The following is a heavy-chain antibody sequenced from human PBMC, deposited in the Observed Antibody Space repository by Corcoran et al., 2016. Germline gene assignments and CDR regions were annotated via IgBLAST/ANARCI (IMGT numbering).Heavy chain of an antibody. CDR3: ARAQWGYFDY. V-gene: IGHV4-59*01. D-gene: IGHD1-26*01. J-gene: IGHJ4*02. CDR1: GGSISTYY. Sequence: QVQLQESGPGLVKPSETLSLTCTVSGGSISTYYWTWIRQPPGKGLEWIGYIFYSGNTNHNPSLKSRVTISVDTSKNQFSLKLSSVTAADTAGYYCARAQWGYFDYWGQGTLVTVSS. CDR2: IFYSGNT.